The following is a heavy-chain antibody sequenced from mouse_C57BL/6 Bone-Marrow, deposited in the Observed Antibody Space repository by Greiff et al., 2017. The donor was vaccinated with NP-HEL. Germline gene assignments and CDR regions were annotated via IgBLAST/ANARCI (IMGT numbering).Heavy chain of an antibody. D-gene: IGHD1-1*01. V-gene: IGHV1-69*01. CDR2: IDPSDSYT. Sequence: QVQLQQSGAELVMPGASVKLSCKASGYTFTSYWMHWVKQRPGQGLEWIGEIDPSDSYTNYNQKFKGKSTLTVDKSSSTAYMQLSSLTSEDSAVYCCARDYYGSGFDYWGQGTTLTVSS. CDR3: ARDYYGSGFDY. CDR1: GYTFTSYW. J-gene: IGHJ2*01.